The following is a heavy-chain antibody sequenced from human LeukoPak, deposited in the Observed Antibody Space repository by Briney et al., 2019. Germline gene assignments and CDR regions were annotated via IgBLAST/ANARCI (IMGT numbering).Heavy chain of an antibody. CDR1: GLTFNHYA. Sequence: PGRSLRLSCAASGLTFNHYAMHWVRQAPGEGLEWVAVVSYDGSHKYYSDSVKGRFTISRDNSKNTLHVQMNSLRAVDSAIYYCAREGAGAFDYWGQGTLVTVSS. V-gene: IGHV3-30*03. CDR2: VSYDGSHK. J-gene: IGHJ4*02. D-gene: IGHD1-26*01. CDR3: AREGAGAFDY.